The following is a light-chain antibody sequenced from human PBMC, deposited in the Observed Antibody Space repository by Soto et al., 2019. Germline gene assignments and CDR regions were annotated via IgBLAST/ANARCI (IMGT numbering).Light chain of an antibody. V-gene: IGKV3-11*01. Sequence: EIVLTQSPAPLSLSPGERATLSCRASQSVSSYLAWYQQTPGQAPRLLIYDASNRATGIPARFSGSGSGTDFTITISSLEPEDFAVYYCQQRSNWLTFGGGTKVEIK. CDR2: DAS. J-gene: IGKJ4*01. CDR3: QQRSNWLT. CDR1: QSVSSY.